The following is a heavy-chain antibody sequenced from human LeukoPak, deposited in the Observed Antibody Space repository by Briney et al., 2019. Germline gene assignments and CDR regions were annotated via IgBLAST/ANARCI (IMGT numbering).Heavy chain of an antibody. V-gene: IGHV3-30*18. CDR1: GFTFSDYY. J-gene: IGHJ6*03. D-gene: IGHD1-1*01. CDR2: ISYDGSNK. Sequence: GGSLRLSCAASGFTFSDYYMSWVRQAPGKGLEWVAVISYDGSNKYYADSVKGRFTISRDNSKNALYLQMNSLRAEDTAVYYCAKDSGTTARYYYYYMDVWGKGTTVTVSS. CDR3: AKDSGTTARYYYYYMDV.